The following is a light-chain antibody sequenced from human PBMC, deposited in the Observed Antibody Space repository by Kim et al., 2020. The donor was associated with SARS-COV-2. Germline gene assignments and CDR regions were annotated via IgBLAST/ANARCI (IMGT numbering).Light chain of an antibody. Sequence: LSPGERGYLSCRASENVGHYLAWYQQKPGQSPRLLIYDASTRATGIPARFSGSGSGTAFTLTIDSLEPEDYAVYFCQQRYKGPGTFGQGTKVDIK. CDR3: QQRYKGPGT. CDR1: ENVGHY. V-gene: IGKV3-11*01. CDR2: DAS. J-gene: IGKJ1*01.